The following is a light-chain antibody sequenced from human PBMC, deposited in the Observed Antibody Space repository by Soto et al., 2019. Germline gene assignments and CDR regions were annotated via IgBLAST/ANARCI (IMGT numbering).Light chain of an antibody. CDR1: QSVSSN. V-gene: IGKV3-15*01. Sequence: EILMTQSPSTLSVSPGERATLSCRASQSVSSNLAWYQQKPGQAPRLLLYGTSTRATGIPARFSGSVSGTEFTLTISSLESEDFAVNYSQQYNNWPRAFGQGAKVEIK. J-gene: IGKJ1*01. CDR2: GTS. CDR3: QQYNNWPRA.